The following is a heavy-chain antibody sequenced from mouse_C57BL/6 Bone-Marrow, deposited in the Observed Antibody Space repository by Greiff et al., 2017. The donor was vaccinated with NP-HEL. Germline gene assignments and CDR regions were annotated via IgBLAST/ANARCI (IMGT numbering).Heavy chain of an antibody. J-gene: IGHJ3*01. V-gene: IGHV1-54*01. CDR1: GYAFTNYL. CDR2: INPGSGGT. CDR3: ARTPAY. Sequence: VQLKQSGAELVRPGTSVKVSCKASGYAFTNYLIEWVKQRPGQGLEWIGVINPGSGGTNYNEKFKGKATLTADKSSSTAYMQLSSLTSGDSAVYFCARTPAYWGQGTLVTVSA.